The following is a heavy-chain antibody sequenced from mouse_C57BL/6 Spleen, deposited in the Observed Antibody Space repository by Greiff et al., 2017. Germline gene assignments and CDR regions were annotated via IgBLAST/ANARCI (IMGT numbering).Heavy chain of an antibody. J-gene: IGHJ4*01. Sequence: VQLQQPGAELVRPGSSVKLSCKASGYTFTSYWMPWVKQRPIQGLEWIGNIDPSGSDTHYNQKFKDKATLTVDTSSSTAYMQLSSLTSEDSAVYSGERWGLLYDYRRYAMDDWGKGTSVTVSS. CDR1: GYTFTSYW. D-gene: IGHD2-4*01. CDR2: IDPSGSDT. V-gene: IGHV1-52*01. CDR3: ERWGLLYDYRRYAMDD.